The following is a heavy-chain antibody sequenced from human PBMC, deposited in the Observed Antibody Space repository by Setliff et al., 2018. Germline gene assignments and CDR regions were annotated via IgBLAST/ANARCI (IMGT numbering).Heavy chain of an antibody. J-gene: IGHJ6*03. CDR1: GGSTSSYY. V-gene: IGHV4-4*07. CDR2: IYTSGST. Sequence: PSETLSLTCTVSGGSTSSYYWSWIRQPAGKGLEWIGRIYTSGSTNYNPSLKSRVTMSVDTSKNQFSLKLSSVTAADTAVYYCARDHGDYGYYYYMDVWGKGTTVTVSS. CDR3: ARDHGDYGYYYYMDV. D-gene: IGHD4-17*01.